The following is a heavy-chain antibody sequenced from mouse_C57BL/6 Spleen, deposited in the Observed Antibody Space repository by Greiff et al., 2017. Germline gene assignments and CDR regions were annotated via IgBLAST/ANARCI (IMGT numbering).Heavy chain of an antibody. CDR3: AIDEGFGY. CDR1: GYTFTDYW. CDR2: IHPNNGST. V-gene: IGHV1-64*01. Sequence: VQLQQPGAELVKPGASVKLSCKASGYTFTDYWMHWVKQRPGQGLEWIGMIHPNNGSTNSNEKFKSKATLTVDKSSSTAYIQLSSLTSEDSAVYYSAIDEGFGYWGQGTTLTFSS. J-gene: IGHJ2*01.